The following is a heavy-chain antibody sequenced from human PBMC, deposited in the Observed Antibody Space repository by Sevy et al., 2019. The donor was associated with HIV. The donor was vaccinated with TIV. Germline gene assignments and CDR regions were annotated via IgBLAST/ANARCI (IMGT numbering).Heavy chain of an antibody. CDR3: ARSGGFHY. Sequence: GGSLRLSCAASGFTFSNYSMNWVRQAPGKGLEWVSYISSSSTTIYYADSVKGRFTISRDKAKNSLYLQMNSLRDDDTSVYYCARSGGFHYWGQGTLVTVSS. D-gene: IGHD3-10*01. CDR1: GFTFSNYS. V-gene: IGHV3-48*02. CDR2: ISSSSTTI. J-gene: IGHJ4*02.